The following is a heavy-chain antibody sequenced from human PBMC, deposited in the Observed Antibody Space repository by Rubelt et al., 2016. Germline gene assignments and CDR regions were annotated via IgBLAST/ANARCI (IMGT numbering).Heavy chain of an antibody. CDR2: IYHSGST. D-gene: IGHD2-2*01. V-gene: IGHV4-38-2*02. Sequence: YWGWIRQPPGKGLEWIGSIYHSGSTYYNPSLKSRVTISVDTSKNQFSLKLSSVTAADTAVYYCARELYCSSTSCYVDYYYGMDVWGQGTTVTVSS. J-gene: IGHJ6*02. CDR3: ARELYCSSTSCYVDYYYGMDV. CDR1: Y.